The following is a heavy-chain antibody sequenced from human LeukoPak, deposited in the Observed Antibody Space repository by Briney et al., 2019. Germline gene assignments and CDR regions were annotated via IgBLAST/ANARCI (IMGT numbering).Heavy chain of an antibody. Sequence: PSETLSLTCTVSGGSISSGGYYWSWIRQHPGKGLEWIGYIYYSGSTYYNPSLKSRVTISVDTSKNQFSLKLSSVTAADTAVYYCARDQGTMVRGATYYYYGMDVWGKGTTVTVSS. J-gene: IGHJ6*04. D-gene: IGHD3-10*01. CDR3: ARDQGTMVRGATYYYYGMDV. V-gene: IGHV4-31*03. CDR1: GGSISSGGYY. CDR2: IYYSGST.